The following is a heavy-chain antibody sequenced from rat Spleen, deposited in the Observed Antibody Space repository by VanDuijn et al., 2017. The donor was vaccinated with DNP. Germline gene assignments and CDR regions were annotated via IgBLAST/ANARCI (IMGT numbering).Heavy chain of an antibody. V-gene: IGHV5-31*01. Sequence: EVQLVESGGDLVQPGRSLKLSCVASGFTFNNYWMTWIRQVPGKGLEWVASITSSGGGTYYGDSVKGRFTISRDNAKSTRYLQMNSLRSEDMATYYSARLNYGDGYFDDWGQGVMVTVSS. J-gene: IGHJ2*01. D-gene: IGHD1-11*01. CDR1: GFTFNNYW. CDR3: ARLNYGDGYFDD. CDR2: ITSSGGGT.